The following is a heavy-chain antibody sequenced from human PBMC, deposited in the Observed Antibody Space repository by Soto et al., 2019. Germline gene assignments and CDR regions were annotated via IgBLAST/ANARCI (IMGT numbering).Heavy chain of an antibody. CDR3: ARDFSGKNDAFDI. Sequence: EVQLVESGGGLVQPGGSLRLSCAASGFTVTTNYMSWVRQPPGKGLEWVSVVYSGGSTYYADSAKGRFTVSTDNSKNTLHLQMNSLRAEDTAVYYCARDFSGKNDAFDIWGQGTVVTVSS. D-gene: IGHD3-10*01. J-gene: IGHJ3*02. V-gene: IGHV3-66*01. CDR2: VYSGGST. CDR1: GFTVTTNY.